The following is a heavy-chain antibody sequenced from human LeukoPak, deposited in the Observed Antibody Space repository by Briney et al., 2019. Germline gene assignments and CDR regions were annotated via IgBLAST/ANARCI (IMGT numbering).Heavy chain of an antibody. V-gene: IGHV4-30-4*01. J-gene: IGHJ6*02. CDR3: AMYQNKYDSSGYYYYQYGMDV. D-gene: IGHD3-22*01. CDR2: FYYSGST. CDR1: GGSISSGDYY. Sequence: TLSLTCTVSGGSISSGDYYWAWIGPPPGQGLEWLGYFYYSGSTHYDPSIKSRVSISDDTTKNQYSLILSSVTAANTAVYYCAMYQNKYDSSGYYYYQYGMDVWGQGTTVTVAS.